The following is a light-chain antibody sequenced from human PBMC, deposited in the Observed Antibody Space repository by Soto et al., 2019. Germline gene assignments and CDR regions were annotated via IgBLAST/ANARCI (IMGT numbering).Light chain of an antibody. CDR3: QQYGDGNAQRYS. CDR1: QSISSLY. Sequence: EVVLTQSPGTLSLSPGERVTVSCRASQSISSLYLAWYQQKPGQAPRLIIYATSNRATGIPDRFSGSGSGTDFTLTITTLEPEEFEVYYCQQYGDGNAQRYSFGQGTRLDIK. V-gene: IGKV3-20*01. J-gene: IGKJ2*03. CDR2: ATS.